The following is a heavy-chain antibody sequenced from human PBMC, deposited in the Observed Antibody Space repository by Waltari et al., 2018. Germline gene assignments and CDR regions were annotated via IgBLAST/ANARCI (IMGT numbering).Heavy chain of an antibody. D-gene: IGHD2-15*01. CDR2: VQYSGRS. CDR3: ARDRGRGIYLDT. V-gene: IGHV4-4*02. Sequence: QLQLQESGPGLVKPSGTLSLRCTVSGYSMSSTDWWSWVRQSPQKGLEWIGQVQYSGRSNYNPSFASRVTVSIDTSNNQFSLKLTSATAADTAMYYCARDRGRGIYLDTWGPGMQVTVSP. CDR1: GYSMSSTDW. J-gene: IGHJ5*02.